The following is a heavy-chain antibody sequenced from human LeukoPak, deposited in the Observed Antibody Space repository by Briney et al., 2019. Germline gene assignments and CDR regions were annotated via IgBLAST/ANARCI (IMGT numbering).Heavy chain of an antibody. CDR1: GFTFSSYW. D-gene: IGHD7-27*01. V-gene: IGHV3-21*01. Sequence: GGSLRLSCAASGFTFSSYWMHWVRQAPGKGLEWVSSISSSSSYIYYADSVKGRFTISRDNAKNSLYLQMNSLRAEDTAVYYCARVTGPFDYWGQGTLVTVSS. CDR3: ARVTGPFDY. J-gene: IGHJ4*02. CDR2: ISSSSSYI.